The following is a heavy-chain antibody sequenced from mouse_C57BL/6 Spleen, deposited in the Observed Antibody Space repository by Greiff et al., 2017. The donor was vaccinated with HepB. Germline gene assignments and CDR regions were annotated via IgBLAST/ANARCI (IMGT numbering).Heavy chain of an antibody. CDR2: IDPSDSYT. V-gene: IGHV1-69*01. D-gene: IGHD1-1*01. J-gene: IGHJ3*01. Sequence: VQLQQSGAELVMPGASVKLSCKASGYTFTSYWMHWVKQRPGQGLEWIGEIDPSDSYTNYNQKFKGKSTLTVDKSSSTAYMQLSSLPSEDSAVYHCARPLYYGSSFWFAYWGQGTLVTVSA. CDR1: GYTFTSYW. CDR3: ARPLYYGSSFWFAY.